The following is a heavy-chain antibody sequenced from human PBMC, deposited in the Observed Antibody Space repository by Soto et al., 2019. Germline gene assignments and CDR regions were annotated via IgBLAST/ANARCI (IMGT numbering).Heavy chain of an antibody. CDR2: IXXXXXT. CDR1: GGSISSGDYY. D-gene: IGHD3-16*02. V-gene: IGHV4-30-4*01. J-gene: IGHJ4*02. CDR3: ARGPYRSFNN. Sequence: SETLSLTCTVSGGSISSGDYYWSWIRQPPGXGLEXIGXIXXXXXTXXXPSLKSRLTIAVDTSKNQFYLKLNSVTAADSAVYYCARGPYRSFNNSGQGTLVTVSS.